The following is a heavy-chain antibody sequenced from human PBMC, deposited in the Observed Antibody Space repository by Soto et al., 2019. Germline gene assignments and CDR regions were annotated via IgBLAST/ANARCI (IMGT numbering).Heavy chain of an antibody. D-gene: IGHD2-8*01. CDR1: GFTFKDYP. V-gene: IGHV3-30-3*01. CDR2: ISHDGTNK. CDR3: ARRDCRNGVCLFDS. Sequence: QVQLVESGGGVVQPGRSLRLSCAASGFTFKDYPINWVRQAPGKGLEWVALISHDGTNKYYADSVKGRFTISRDNSKSTLYLQMSSLRAEDTALYCCARRDCRNGVCLFDSGGQGTQVTVSP. J-gene: IGHJ4*02.